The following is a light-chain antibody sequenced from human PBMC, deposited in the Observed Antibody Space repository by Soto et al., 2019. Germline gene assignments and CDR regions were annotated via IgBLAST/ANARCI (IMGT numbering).Light chain of an antibody. Sequence: EIVMTQSPATLSMPPGERATLSCRASQSVSSNLAWYQQKPGQAPRLLIYGASTRATGISARFSGSGSGTEFALTISSLQSEDVAVYSCQQYNDWPPAFGQGTKVDIK. V-gene: IGKV3-15*01. CDR1: QSVSSN. CDR2: GAS. CDR3: QQYNDWPPA. J-gene: IGKJ1*01.